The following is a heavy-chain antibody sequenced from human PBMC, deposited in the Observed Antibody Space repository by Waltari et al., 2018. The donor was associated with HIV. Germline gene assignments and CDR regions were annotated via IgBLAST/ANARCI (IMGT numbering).Heavy chain of an antibody. V-gene: IGHV4-39*01. D-gene: IGHD2-21*02. Sequence: QLQLQESGPGLVKPSETLSLTCTVSGDSISSSSYYWGWIRQPPGKGLEWIGIISYSGSTYYNPSLKSRVTISVDTSKNQFSLKLSSVTAADTAVYYCARRAVVVTAKGPFDPWGQGTLVTVSS. CDR1: GDSISSSSYY. J-gene: IGHJ5*02. CDR3: ARRAVVVTAKGPFDP. CDR2: ISYSGST.